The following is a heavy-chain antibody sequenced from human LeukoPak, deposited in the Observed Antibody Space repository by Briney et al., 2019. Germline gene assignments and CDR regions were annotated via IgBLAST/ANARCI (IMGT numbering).Heavy chain of an antibody. CDR2: NYSCGST. V-gene: IGHV3-53*01. CDR3: ARDGGYLDAFDI. J-gene: IGHJ3*02. D-gene: IGHD3-22*01. Sequence: GGSLRLSCAASGFTVSSNYMRWVRPAPGRGVEWVSVNYSCGSTYYADPVKGRFTISRDNSKNTLYLQMNSLRAEDTAVYDCARDGGYLDAFDIWGQGTMVTVSS. CDR1: GFTVSSNY.